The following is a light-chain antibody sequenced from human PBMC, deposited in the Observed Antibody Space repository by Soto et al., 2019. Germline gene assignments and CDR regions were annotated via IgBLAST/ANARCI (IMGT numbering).Light chain of an antibody. V-gene: IGKV3-11*01. Sequence: EIVLTQSPATLSLSPGERATLSCRASQSVSSYLVWYQQKPGQAPRLLIYGASNRATGIPARFSGSGSGTDFTLTISSLEPEDFAVYYCQQRSNWPPFTFGPGNKVDIK. CDR1: QSVSSY. CDR2: GAS. J-gene: IGKJ3*01. CDR3: QQRSNWPPFT.